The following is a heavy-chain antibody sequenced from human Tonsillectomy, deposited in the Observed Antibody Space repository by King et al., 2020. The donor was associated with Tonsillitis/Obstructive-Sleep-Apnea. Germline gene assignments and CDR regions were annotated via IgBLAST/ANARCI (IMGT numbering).Heavy chain of an antibody. CDR2: IYYSGST. V-gene: IGHV4-39*01. CDR1: GGSISSSSYY. J-gene: IGHJ5*02. CDR3: ALLGTWFDP. D-gene: IGHD2-21*01. Sequence: LQLQESGPGLVKPSETLFLTCTVSGGSISSSSYYWGWIRHPPGKGLEWIGSIYYSGSTYYNPSLKRRVTISVDKSKNQFSLKLSSVTAADTAVYYCALLGTWFDPWGQGTLVTVSS.